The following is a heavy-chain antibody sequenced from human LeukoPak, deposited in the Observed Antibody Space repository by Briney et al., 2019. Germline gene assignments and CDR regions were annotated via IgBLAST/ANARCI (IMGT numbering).Heavy chain of an antibody. Sequence: GGSLRLSCAASGFTFSDYAMHWVHQAPGKGLEWVAIISYDGSNKYYADSVKGRFTISRDSSKNTLYLQMNSLRGEDAAVYYCASNIVGATPWVYYYYMDVWGKGTTVTVSS. CDR1: GFTFSDYA. CDR2: ISYDGSNK. CDR3: ASNIVGATPWVYYYYMDV. V-gene: IGHV3-30*04. D-gene: IGHD1-26*01. J-gene: IGHJ6*03.